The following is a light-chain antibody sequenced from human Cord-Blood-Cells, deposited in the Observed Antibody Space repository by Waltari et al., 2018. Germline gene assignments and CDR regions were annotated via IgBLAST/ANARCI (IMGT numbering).Light chain of an antibody. Sequence: EIVLTQSRGTLSLSPGERATLSCRASQSVSSSYLAWYQQKPGQPPRLLIYGASSRATGIPDRFSGSGSGTDFTLTISRLEPEDFALYYCQQYGSSSWTFGQGTKVEIK. CDR3: QQYGSSSWT. CDR2: GAS. V-gene: IGKV3-20*01. J-gene: IGKJ1*01. CDR1: QSVSSSY.